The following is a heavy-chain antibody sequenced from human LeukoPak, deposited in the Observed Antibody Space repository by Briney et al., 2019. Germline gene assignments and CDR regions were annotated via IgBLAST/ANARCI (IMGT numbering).Heavy chain of an antibody. Sequence: ASVKVSCKTSVYSFTGYSMHWVRQAPGQGLEWMGWVNPKNGGTNYPQKLQGRVTITTDTFVGTAYMELSSLASDDTAVYCCARRGAYFDYWGQGTLVTVSS. J-gene: IGHJ4*02. CDR1: VYSFTGYS. CDR2: VNPKNGGT. CDR3: ARRGAYFDY. V-gene: IGHV1-2*02.